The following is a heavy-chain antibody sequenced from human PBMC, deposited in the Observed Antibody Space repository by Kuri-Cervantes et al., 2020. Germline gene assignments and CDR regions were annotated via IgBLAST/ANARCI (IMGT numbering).Heavy chain of an antibody. Sequence: GESLKISCAASGFTFLKYSMNWVRQAPGKGLEWVSSISSSSSYIYYADSVKGRFTISRDNAKNSLYLQMNSLRAEDTAVYYCASPSSDGDYYYYYGMDVWGQGTTVTVSS. V-gene: IGHV3-21*01. D-gene: IGHD4-17*01. J-gene: IGHJ6*02. CDR1: GFTFLKYS. CDR2: ISSSSSYI. CDR3: ASPSSDGDYYYYYGMDV.